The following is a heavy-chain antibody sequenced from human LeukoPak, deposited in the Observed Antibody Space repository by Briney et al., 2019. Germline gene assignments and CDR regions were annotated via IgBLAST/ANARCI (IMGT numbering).Heavy chain of an antibody. CDR2: ISSSGNTR. Sequence: GGSLRLSCAASGFTFSNYEMNWVRQAPGKGLEWVSFISSSGNTRYYADSVRGRFTISRDNAKNSVYLQMNSLRAEDTAVYYCAKKLGPGDYYGSGSYYNGFDYWGQGTLVTVSS. D-gene: IGHD3-10*01. V-gene: IGHV3-48*03. CDR1: GFTFSNYE. CDR3: AKKLGPGDYYGSGSYYNGFDY. J-gene: IGHJ4*02.